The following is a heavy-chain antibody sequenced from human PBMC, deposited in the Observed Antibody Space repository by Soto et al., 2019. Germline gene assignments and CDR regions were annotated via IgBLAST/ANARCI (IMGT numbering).Heavy chain of an antibody. CDR2: IIPIFGTA. D-gene: IGHD3-3*01. Sequence: SVKVSCKASGGTFSSYSISWVRQAPGKGLEWMGGIIPIFGTANYAQKFQGRVTITADKSTSTAYMELSSLRSEDTAVYYCARVNDFTYYYYGMDVWGQGSTVTVSS. V-gene: IGHV1-69*06. CDR1: GGTFSSYS. CDR3: ARVNDFTYYYYGMDV. J-gene: IGHJ6*02.